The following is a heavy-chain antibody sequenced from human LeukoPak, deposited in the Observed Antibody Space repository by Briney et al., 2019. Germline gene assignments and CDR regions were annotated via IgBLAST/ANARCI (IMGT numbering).Heavy chain of an antibody. D-gene: IGHD3-22*01. J-gene: IGHJ4*02. V-gene: IGHV4-34*01. CDR3: ARGAPPPTYYYDSSGYYYFDY. CDR2: INHSGST. Sequence: SETLSLTCAVYGGSFSGYYWSWIRQPPGKGLEWIGEINHSGSTNYNPSLKSRVTISVDTSKNQFSLKLRPVAAADTAVYYCARGAPPPTYYYDSSGYYYFDYWGQGTLVTVS. CDR1: GGSFSGYY.